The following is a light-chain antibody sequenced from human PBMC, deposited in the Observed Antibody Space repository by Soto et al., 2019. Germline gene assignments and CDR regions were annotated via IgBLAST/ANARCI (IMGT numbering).Light chain of an antibody. CDR1: QTVGTN. Sequence: ERVMTQSPATLSVSPGERATLSFMASQTVGTNLAWYQVKPGQAPRLLIYGASSRATGIPDRFSGSGSGTDFTPTISRLEPEDFAVYYCQQYGNSPFTFGQGTRLEIK. CDR3: QQYGNSPFT. CDR2: GAS. J-gene: IGKJ5*01. V-gene: IGKV3-20*01.